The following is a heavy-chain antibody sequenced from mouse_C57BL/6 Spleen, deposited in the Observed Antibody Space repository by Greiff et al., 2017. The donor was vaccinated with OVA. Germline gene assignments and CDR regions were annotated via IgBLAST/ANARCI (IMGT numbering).Heavy chain of an antibody. CDR2: IDPSDSYT. V-gene: IGHV1-50*01. D-gene: IGHD3-2*02. J-gene: IGHJ3*01. CDR1: GYTFTSYW. Sequence: VQLQQPGAELVKPGASVKLSCKASGYTFTSYWMQWVKQRPGQGLEWIGEIDPSDSYTNYNQKFKGKATLTVDTSSSTAYMQLSSLTSEDSAVSDCARSGTDSSGLAYWGQGTLVTVSA. CDR3: ARSGTDSSGLAY.